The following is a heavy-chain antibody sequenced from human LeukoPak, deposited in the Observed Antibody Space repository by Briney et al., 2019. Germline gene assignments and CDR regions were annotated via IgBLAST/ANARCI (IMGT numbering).Heavy chain of an antibody. V-gene: IGHV4-34*01. D-gene: IGHD6-25*01. J-gene: IGHJ2*01. CDR1: DGSLSGYY. Sequence: SETLSLTCGVYDGSLSGYYWNWIRQPPGKGLEWIGEISHGGSTKYNPSLKSRVTISVDTSKNQFSLKLSSVTAADTAVYYCARGCFSSGLGYFDLWGRGTLVTVSS. CDR3: ARGCFSSGLGYFDL. CDR2: ISHGGST.